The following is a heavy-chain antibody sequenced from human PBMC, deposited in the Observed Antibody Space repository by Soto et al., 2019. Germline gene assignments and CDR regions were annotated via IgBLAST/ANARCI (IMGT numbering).Heavy chain of an antibody. CDR1: GGSISSYY. J-gene: IGHJ4*02. V-gene: IGHV4-59*08. CDR2: IYYSGST. D-gene: IGHD4-17*01. CDR3: ARLAGGYVEYGDYGLDY. Sequence: SETLSLTCTVSGGSISSYYWSWIRQPPGKGLEWIGYIYYSGSTNYNPSLKSRVTISVDTSKNQFSLKLSSVTAADTAVYYCARLAGGYVEYGDYGLDYWGQGTLVTVSS.